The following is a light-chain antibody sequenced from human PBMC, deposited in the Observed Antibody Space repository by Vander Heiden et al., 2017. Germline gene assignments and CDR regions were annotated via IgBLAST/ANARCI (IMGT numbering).Light chain of an antibody. Sequence: QSVLTQPPSASGTPGQRVAISCSGSSSNLGSNPVNCYQQLPAPAPNHLIFINTQRPSGVPDRFSGSKSGTSASLAISGLQSEDEADYYCAAWDDSLNGLVVFGGGTKLTVL. J-gene: IGLJ2*01. CDR3: AAWDDSLNGLVV. V-gene: IGLV1-44*01. CDR1: SSNLGSNP. CDR2: INT.